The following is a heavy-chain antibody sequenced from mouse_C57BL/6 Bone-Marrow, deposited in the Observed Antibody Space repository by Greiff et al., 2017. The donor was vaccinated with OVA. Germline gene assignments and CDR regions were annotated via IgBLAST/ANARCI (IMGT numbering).Heavy chain of an antibody. D-gene: IGHD1-1*01. CDR3: ARHYGSSYGYAMDY. V-gene: IGHV1-81*01. Sequence: QVQLQQSGAELARPGASVKLSCKASGYTFTSYGISWVKQRTGQGLEWIGEIYPRSGNTYYNEKFKGKATLTADKSSSTAYMELRSLTSEDSAVYYCARHYGSSYGYAMDYWGQGTSVTVSS. CDR2: IYPRSGNT. CDR1: GYTFTSYG. J-gene: IGHJ4*01.